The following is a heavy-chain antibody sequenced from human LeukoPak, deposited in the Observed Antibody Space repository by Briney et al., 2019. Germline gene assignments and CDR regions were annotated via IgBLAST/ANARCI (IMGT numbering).Heavy chain of an antibody. CDR1: GYTFTDYY. Sequence: GASVKVSCKASGYTFTDYYMHWVRQAPGQGLEWMGWINPNSGGTNYAQKFQGRVTMTRDTSISTAYMELSRLRSDDTAVYYCARGRPGIYLGTYYFDYWGQGTLVTVSS. J-gene: IGHJ4*02. CDR3: ARGRPGIYLGTYYFDY. D-gene: IGHD3-10*01. V-gene: IGHV1-2*02. CDR2: INPNSGGT.